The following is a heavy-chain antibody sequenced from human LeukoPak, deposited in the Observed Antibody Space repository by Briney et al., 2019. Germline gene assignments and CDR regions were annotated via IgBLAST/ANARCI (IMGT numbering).Heavy chain of an antibody. CDR1: GYTFTGYY. CDR2: INPNSGGT. CDR3: ARLSPKKYYYYGMDV. V-gene: IGHV1-2*02. J-gene: IGHJ6*02. D-gene: IGHD2/OR15-2a*01. Sequence: GASVTVSCKASGYTFTGYYMHWVRQAPGQGLEWMGWINPNSGGTNYAQKFQGRVTMTRDTSISTAYMELSRLRSDDTAVYYCARLSPKKYYYYGMDVWGQGTTVTVSS.